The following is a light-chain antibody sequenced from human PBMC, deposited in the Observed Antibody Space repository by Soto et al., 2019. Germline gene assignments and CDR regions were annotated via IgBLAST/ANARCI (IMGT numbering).Light chain of an antibody. V-gene: IGLV1-40*01. CDR3: QSYDSSLSGSEV. CDR2: GNS. CDR1: SSNIGAGHD. J-gene: IGLJ1*01. Sequence: QSGLTQPPSVSGAPGRRVAISCTGSSSNIGAGHDVHWYQQLPGTAPKLLIYGNSNRPSGVPDRFSGSKSGTSASLAITGLQAEDEADYYCQSYDSSLSGSEVFGTGTKVTVL.